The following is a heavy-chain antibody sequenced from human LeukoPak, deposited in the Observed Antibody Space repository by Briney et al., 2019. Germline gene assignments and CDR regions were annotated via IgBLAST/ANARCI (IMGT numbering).Heavy chain of an antibody. CDR3: ATVSTTVTTVYFDY. Sequence: ASVKVSCKVSGYTLTELSMHWVRQAPGKGLEWMGGFDPKDGETIYAQKFQGRVTMTEDTSTDTAYMELSSLRSEDTAVYYCATVSTTVTTVYFDYWGQGTLVTVSS. J-gene: IGHJ4*02. CDR2: FDPKDGET. CDR1: GYTLTELS. V-gene: IGHV1-24*01. D-gene: IGHD4-17*01.